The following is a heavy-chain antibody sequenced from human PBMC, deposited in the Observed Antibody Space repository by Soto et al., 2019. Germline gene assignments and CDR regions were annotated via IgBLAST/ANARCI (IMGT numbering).Heavy chain of an antibody. D-gene: IGHD3-10*01. Sequence: ASGKVSCKVSGYTLTELSIHWVRQAPGKGLEWMGGFDPEDGETIYAQKFQGRVTMTEDTSTDTAYMELSSLRSEDTAVYYCATDLGVRGEVDYWGQGTLVTVSS. CDR2: FDPEDGET. CDR1: GYTLTELS. V-gene: IGHV1-24*01. J-gene: IGHJ4*02. CDR3: ATDLGVRGEVDY.